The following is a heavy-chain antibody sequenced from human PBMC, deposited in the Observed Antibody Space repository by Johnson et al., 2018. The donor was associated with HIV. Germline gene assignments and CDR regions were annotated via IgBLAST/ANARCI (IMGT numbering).Heavy chain of an antibody. CDR2: IYSGGSTI. D-gene: IGHD6-6*01. Sequence: VQLVESGGGVVQPGRSLRLSCAASGFTVSSNYMSWVRQAPGKGLEWVSVIYSGGSTIYYADSVKGRFTISRDNSKNTLYLQMNSLRAEDTAVYYCARVYSSSSAHAFDIWGQGTMVTVSS. V-gene: IGHV3-66*02. CDR1: GFTVSSNY. CDR3: ARVYSSSSAHAFDI. J-gene: IGHJ3*02.